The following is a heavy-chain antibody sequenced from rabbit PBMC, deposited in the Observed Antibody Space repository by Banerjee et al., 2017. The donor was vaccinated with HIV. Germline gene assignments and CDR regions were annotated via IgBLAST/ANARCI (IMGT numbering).Heavy chain of an antibody. V-gene: IGHV1S40*01. CDR2: IYTGSSGRT. Sequence: QSLEESGGDLVKPGASLTLTCTASGFSFSSSYYMCWVRQAPGKGLEWIGCIYTGSSGRTSHPSWAKGRFPISKPSSTTVTLQRTILTAADPATFFWARGSYSSGFYFNWWGQGTLVPS. CDR1: GFSFSSSYY. J-gene: IGHJ4*01. CDR3: ARGSYSSGFYFNW. D-gene: IGHD4-1*01.